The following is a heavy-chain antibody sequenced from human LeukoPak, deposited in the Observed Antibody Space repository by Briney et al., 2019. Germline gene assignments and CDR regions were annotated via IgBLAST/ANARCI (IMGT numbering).Heavy chain of an antibody. D-gene: IGHD1-1*01. CDR3: ARNPPANWNPFNWFEP. CDR2: IYYSGST. V-gene: IGHV4-39*01. Sequence: PSQTLSLTCTVSGGSISSSSYYWGWIRPPPGQGLQWIVTIYYSGSTFYKPSLTGRGTISVDTSKTQFSLKLSSVTAADTAIYYCARNPPANWNPFNWFEPWGQGTLVTVSS. J-gene: IGHJ5*02. CDR1: GGSISSSSYY.